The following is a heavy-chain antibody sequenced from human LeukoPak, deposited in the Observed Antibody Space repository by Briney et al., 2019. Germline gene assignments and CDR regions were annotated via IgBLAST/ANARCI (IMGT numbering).Heavy chain of an antibody. V-gene: IGHV4-34*01. Sequence: PSETLSLTCAVYGGTFSGYYWSWIRQPPGKGLEWIGEINHSGSSNCNPSLKSRVTVSVDTSKNQFSLKLSSVTAADTAVYYCARKTRGYSYGPYYYGMDVWGQGTTVTVSS. CDR1: GGTFSGYY. J-gene: IGHJ6*02. CDR3: ARKTRGYSYGPYYYGMDV. D-gene: IGHD5-18*01. CDR2: INHSGSS.